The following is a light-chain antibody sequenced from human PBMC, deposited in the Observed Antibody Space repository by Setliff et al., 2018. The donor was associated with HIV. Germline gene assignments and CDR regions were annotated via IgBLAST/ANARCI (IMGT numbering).Light chain of an antibody. V-gene: IGLV2-23*02. CDR2: EVD. CDR1: RSDVGNTLS. CDR3: CSYGSGDIWV. J-gene: IGLJ3*02. Sequence: ALAQPASVSGSPGQSITISCTGSRSDVGNTLSVSWYQQNVGEVPKLLIYEVDRRPSGISHRFSGSKSANTASLTISGLQVEDEADYYCCSYGSGDIWVFGGGTKVTVL.